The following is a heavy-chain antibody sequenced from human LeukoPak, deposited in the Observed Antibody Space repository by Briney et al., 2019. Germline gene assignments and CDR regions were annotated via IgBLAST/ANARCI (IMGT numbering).Heavy chain of an antibody. J-gene: IGHJ4*02. D-gene: IGHD6-19*01. CDR2: ISDGGGRT. Sequence: PGGSLRLSCAASGFTFSSYAMSWVRQAPGKGLEWVSGISDGGGRTYYADSVKGRFTISRDSSKNTLYLQMNNLRAEDTAVYYCAKAATAVAGTSPPADYWGQGTLVTVSS. CDR3: AKAATAVAGTSPPADY. V-gene: IGHV3-23*01. CDR1: GFTFSSYA.